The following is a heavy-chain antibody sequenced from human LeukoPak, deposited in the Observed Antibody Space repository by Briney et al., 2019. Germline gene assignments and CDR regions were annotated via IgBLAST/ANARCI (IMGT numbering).Heavy chain of an antibody. D-gene: IGHD4-17*01. V-gene: IGHV3-33*01. J-gene: IGHJ4*02. CDR3: ARDIYGDYAFDY. CDR1: GFTFSSYG. Sequence: GGSLRLSCAASGFTFSSYGMHWVRQAPGKGLEWVAVIRYDGSNKYYADSVKGRFTISRDNSKNTLYLQMNSLRAEDTAVYYCARDIYGDYAFDYWGQGTLVTVSS. CDR2: IRYDGSNK.